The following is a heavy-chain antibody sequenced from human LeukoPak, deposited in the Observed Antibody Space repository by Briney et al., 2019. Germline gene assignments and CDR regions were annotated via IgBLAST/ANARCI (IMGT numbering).Heavy chain of an antibody. CDR1: VGSLSSSSYY. Sequence: SETLSLTCTVSVGSLSSSSYYWGWIRQPPGKGLEWIGSIYYSGSTYYNPSLKSRLTISVDTSKNQFSLKLSSVTAADTAVYYCARGVDGGSYVDYWGQGTLVTVSS. V-gene: IGHV4-39*07. CDR2: IYYSGST. J-gene: IGHJ4*02. D-gene: IGHD1-26*01. CDR3: ARGVDGGSYVDY.